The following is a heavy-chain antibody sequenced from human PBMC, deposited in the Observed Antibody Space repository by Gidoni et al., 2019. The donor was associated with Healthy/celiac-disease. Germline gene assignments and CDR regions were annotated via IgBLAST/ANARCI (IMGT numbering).Heavy chain of an antibody. CDR3: AKGAYSSGWSPFHY. J-gene: IGHJ4*02. D-gene: IGHD6-19*01. CDR2: ISWNSGSI. CDR1: GFTFDDYA. V-gene: IGHV3-9*01. Sequence: EVQLVESGGGWVLPGRSLRLSCAASGFTFDDYAMHWLRQDPGKGLEWVSGISWNSGSIGYADSVKGRFTISRDNAKNSLYLQMNSLRAEDTALYYCAKGAYSSGWSPFHYWGQGTLVTVSS.